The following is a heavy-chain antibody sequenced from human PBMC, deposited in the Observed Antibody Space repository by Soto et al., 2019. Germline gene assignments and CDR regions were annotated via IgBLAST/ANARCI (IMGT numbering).Heavy chain of an antibody. D-gene: IGHD3-10*01. CDR2: ISSSSSYT. CDR3: ARWVSSHGLPLITMVRGVISNWFDP. Sequence: PGGSLRLSCAAAGLTFSDYYMSWIRQAPGKGLEWVSYISSSSSYTNYADSVKGRFTISRDNAKNSLYLQMNSLRAEDTAVYYCARWVSSHGLPLITMVRGVISNWFDPWGQGTLVTVSS. J-gene: IGHJ5*02. V-gene: IGHV3-11*03. CDR1: GLTFSDYY.